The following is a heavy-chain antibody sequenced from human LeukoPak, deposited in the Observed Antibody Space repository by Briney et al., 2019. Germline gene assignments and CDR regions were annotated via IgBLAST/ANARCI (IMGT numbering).Heavy chain of an antibody. J-gene: IGHJ5*02. CDR2: IYYSGST. CDR1: GGSISSSSYY. CDR3: AGESPGIAA. V-gene: IGHV4-39*01. D-gene: IGHD6-13*01. Sequence: SETLSLTCTVSGGSISSSSYYWGWIRQPPGKGLEWIGSIYYSGSTYYNPSLKSRVTISVDTSKNQFSLKLSSVTAADTAVYYCAGESPGIAAWGQGTLVTVSS.